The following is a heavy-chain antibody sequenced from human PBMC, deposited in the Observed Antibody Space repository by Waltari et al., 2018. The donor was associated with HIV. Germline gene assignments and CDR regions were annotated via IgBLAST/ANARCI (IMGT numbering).Heavy chain of an antibody. CDR1: GVPIRSSKHF. V-gene: IGHV4-39*02. D-gene: IGHD1-1*01. CDR2: IYYSGTT. Sequence: LRLPESGPGLVKPSETLSLNCTVSGVPIRSSKHFWGWVRQAPGRNMEWISTIYYSGTTYSNPSFKSRVSISIDVSKNVVSLILRSVTAADTGLYFCARHPTTGAHFFDSWGQGTLVTVSS. J-gene: IGHJ4*02. CDR3: ARHPTTGAHFFDS.